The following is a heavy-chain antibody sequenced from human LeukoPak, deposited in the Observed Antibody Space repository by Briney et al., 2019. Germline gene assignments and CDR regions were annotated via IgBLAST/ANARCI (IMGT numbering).Heavy chain of an antibody. CDR1: GYTFTGYY. J-gene: IGHJ6*02. CDR2: INPNSGGT. D-gene: IGHD6-13*01. CDR3: ARDGYSSSWYMDYYYGMDV. V-gene: IGHV1-2*02. Sequence: ASVTVSCKASGYTFTGYYMHWVRQAPGQGLAWMGWINPNSGGTNYAQKFQGRVTMTRDTSISTAYMELSRLRSDDTAVYYCARDGYSSSWYMDYYYGMDVWGQGTTVTVSS.